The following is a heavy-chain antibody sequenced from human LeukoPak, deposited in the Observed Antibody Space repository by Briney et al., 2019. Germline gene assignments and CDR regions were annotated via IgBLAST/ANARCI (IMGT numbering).Heavy chain of an antibody. CDR2: IKRRTDGGTI. CDR3: TTNEPDCSTINCNEYGVDFDY. Sequence: GGSLRLSCVTSGFTFSKAWMTWVRQAPGKGLEWVGRIKRRTDGGTIDYAAPVKGRFIISRDDSKNTLYLQMNSLKSEDTAIYYCTTNEPDCSTINCNEYGVDFDYWGQGTLVTVSS. J-gene: IGHJ4*02. CDR1: GFTFSKAW. D-gene: IGHD2/OR15-2a*01. V-gene: IGHV3-15*01.